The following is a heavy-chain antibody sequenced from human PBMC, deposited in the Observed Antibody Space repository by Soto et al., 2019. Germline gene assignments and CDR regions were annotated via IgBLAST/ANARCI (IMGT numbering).Heavy chain of an antibody. Sequence: DVQLVESGGGLVQPGRSLRLSCAASGFTFDDYAMHWVRQAPGKGLEWVSGISWNSGSIGYADSVKGRFTISRDNAKNSLYLQMNSLRAEDTALYYCAKDPAGGLDYWGQGTLVTVSS. CDR1: GFTFDDYA. V-gene: IGHV3-9*01. J-gene: IGHJ4*02. CDR3: AKDPAGGLDY. D-gene: IGHD2-2*01. CDR2: ISWNSGSI.